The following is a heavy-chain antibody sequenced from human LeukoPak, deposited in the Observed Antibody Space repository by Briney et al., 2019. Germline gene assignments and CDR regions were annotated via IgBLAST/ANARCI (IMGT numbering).Heavy chain of an antibody. J-gene: IGHJ5*02. D-gene: IGHD1-26*01. V-gene: IGHV4-34*01. Sequence: PSETLSLTCAVYGGSFSGYYWSWIRQPPGKGLEWIGEINHSGSTNYNPSLKSRVTISVDTSKNQFSLKLSSVTAADTAVYYCASLVTSWGQGTLLTVSS. CDR2: INHSGST. CDR3: ASLVTS. CDR1: GGSFSGYY.